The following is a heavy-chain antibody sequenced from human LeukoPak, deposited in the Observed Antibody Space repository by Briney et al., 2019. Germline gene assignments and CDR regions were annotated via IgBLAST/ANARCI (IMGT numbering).Heavy chain of an antibody. CDR3: ARGRGYSSSWFHGLDAFDI. D-gene: IGHD6-13*01. CDR1: GFTFSSYS. CDR2: ISSSSSYI. J-gene: IGHJ3*02. V-gene: IGHV3-21*01. Sequence: GGSLRLSCAASGFTFSSYSMNWVRQAPGKGLEWVSSISSSSSYIYYADSVKGRFTISRDNAKNSLYLQMNSLRAEDTAVYYCARGRGYSSSWFHGLDAFDIWGQGTMVTVSS.